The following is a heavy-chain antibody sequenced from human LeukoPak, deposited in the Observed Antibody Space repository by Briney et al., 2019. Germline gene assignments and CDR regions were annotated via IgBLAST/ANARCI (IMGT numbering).Heavy chain of an antibody. CDR2: ISSSSSYI. J-gene: IGHJ4*02. V-gene: IGHV3-21*01. Sequence: PGGSLRLSCAASGFTFSDYYMSWVRQAPGKGLEWVSSISSSSSYIYYADSVKGRFTISRDNAKNSLYLQMNSLRAEDTAVYYCARDRSIAVAGYFDYWGQGTLVTVSS. CDR1: GFTFSDYY. D-gene: IGHD6-19*01. CDR3: ARDRSIAVAGYFDY.